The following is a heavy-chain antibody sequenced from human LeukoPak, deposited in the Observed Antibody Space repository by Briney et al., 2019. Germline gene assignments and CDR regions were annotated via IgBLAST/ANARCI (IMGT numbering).Heavy chain of an antibody. CDR1: GYIFTSYW. CDR3: ARGAYDSSGYPDY. D-gene: IGHD3-22*01. J-gene: IGHJ4*02. Sequence: GGSPQTPLQCSGYIFTSYWIGRARQLPGRGPEWVGIIYPGDSDTRYSPSFQGQVTISADKSISTAYLQWSSLKASDTAMYYCARGAYDSSGYPDYWGQGTLVTVSS. V-gene: IGHV5-51*01. CDR2: IYPGDSDT.